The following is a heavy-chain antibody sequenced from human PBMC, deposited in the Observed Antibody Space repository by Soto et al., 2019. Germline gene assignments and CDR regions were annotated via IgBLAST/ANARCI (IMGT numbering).Heavy chain of an antibody. CDR1: GFRFDEYN. Sequence: GGSLSLSCAASGFRFDEYNIHWVRQAPGKGLEWVSLITWNGANTYYADSVKGRFTISRDGTTKSVSLQMTSLKREDTGLYYCARETLSYGSALDVWGQGTKVTVS. CDR2: ITWNGANT. V-gene: IGHV3-43*01. CDR3: ARETLSYGSALDV. D-gene: IGHD3-16*01. J-gene: IGHJ6*02.